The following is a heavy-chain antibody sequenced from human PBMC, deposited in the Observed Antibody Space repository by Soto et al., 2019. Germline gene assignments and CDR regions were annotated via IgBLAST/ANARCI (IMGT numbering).Heavy chain of an antibody. CDR3: AKPYYYGSGSYYWAGNYYYGMDV. V-gene: IGHV3-23*01. CDR2: ISGSGGST. J-gene: IGHJ6*02. Sequence: PGGSLRLSCAASGFTFSSYAMSWVRQAPGKGLEWVSAISGSGGSTYYADSVKGRFTISRDNSKNTLYLQMNSLRAEDTAVYYCAKPYYYGSGSYYWAGNYYYGMDVWGQGTTVTVSS. D-gene: IGHD3-10*01. CDR1: GFTFSSYA.